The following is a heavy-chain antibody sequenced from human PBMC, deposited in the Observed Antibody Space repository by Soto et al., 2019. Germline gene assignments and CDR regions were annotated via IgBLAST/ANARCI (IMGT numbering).Heavy chain of an antibody. D-gene: IGHD1-26*01. V-gene: IGHV1-69*13. CDR3: ARDREGAYYFDY. J-gene: IGHJ4*02. CDR2: IIPIFGTA. Sequence: SVKVSCKASGSTFSSYAISWVRQAPGQGLEWMGGIIPIFGTANYAQKFQGRVTITADESTSTAYMELSSLRSEDTAVYYCARDREGAYYFDYWGQGTLVTVSS. CDR1: GSTFSSYA.